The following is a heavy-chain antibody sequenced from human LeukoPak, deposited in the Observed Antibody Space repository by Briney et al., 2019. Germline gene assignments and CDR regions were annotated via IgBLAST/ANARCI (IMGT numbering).Heavy chain of an antibody. CDR2: IYPGDSDT. CDR1: GYSFTSYW. D-gene: IGHD3-9*01. V-gene: IGHV5-51*01. J-gene: IGHJ6*02. CDR3: ARSHLYYDILTGYTYYYYYGMDV. Sequence: GESLKISCKGSGYSFTSYWIGWVRQMPGKGLEWMGIIYPGDSDTRYSPSFQGQVTISANKFISTAYLQWSSLKASDTAMYYCARSHLYYDILTGYTYYYYYGMDVWGQGTTVTVSS.